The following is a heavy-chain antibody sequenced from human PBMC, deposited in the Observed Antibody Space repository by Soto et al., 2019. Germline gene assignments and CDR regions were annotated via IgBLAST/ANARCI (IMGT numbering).Heavy chain of an antibody. D-gene: IGHD6-13*01. V-gene: IGHV3-30*18. CDR1: VFTFSSYG. CDR3: AKDGGSSWPHFDY. J-gene: IGHJ4*02. Sequence: PWWSLRLSCSASVFTFSSYGMHWFRQAPGKGLEWVAVISYDGSNKYYADSVKGRFTISRDNSKNTLYLQMNSLRAEDTAVYYCAKDGGSSWPHFDYWGQGTLVTVSS. CDR2: ISYDGSNK.